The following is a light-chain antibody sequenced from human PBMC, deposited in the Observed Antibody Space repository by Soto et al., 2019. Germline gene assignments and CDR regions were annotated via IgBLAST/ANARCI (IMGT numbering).Light chain of an antibody. CDR1: TGAVISGYY. V-gene: IGLV7-43*01. Sequence: QAVVTQEPSLTVSPGGTVTLTCASNTGAVISGYYPNWLQQKPGQPPRALIYNTDNKHSWTPARFSGSLLGDKAALTLSSVQPEDEAEYHCLLYNNGGTQAVFGGGTKVTVL. CDR2: NTD. CDR3: LLYNNGGTQAV. J-gene: IGLJ2*01.